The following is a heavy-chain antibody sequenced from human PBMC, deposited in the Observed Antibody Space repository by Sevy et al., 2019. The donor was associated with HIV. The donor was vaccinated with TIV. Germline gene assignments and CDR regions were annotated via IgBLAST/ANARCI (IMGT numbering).Heavy chain of an antibody. CDR1: GYSFRNYG. D-gene: IGHD3-10*01. V-gene: IGHV1-18*01. CDR3: ARKDFGSDRHFYSGMDV. J-gene: IGHJ6*02. CDR2: ISDYYGDT. Sequence: ASVKVSCKASGYSFRNYGISWVRQAPGQGLEWMGWISDYYGDTDYAQNFQGRLTMTTDTSTSTAYMKLRSLRSDDTAVYFCARKDFGSDRHFYSGMDVWGQGTTVTVAS.